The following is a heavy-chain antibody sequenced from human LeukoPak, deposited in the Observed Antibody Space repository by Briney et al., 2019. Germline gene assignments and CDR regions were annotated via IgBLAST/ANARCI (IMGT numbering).Heavy chain of an antibody. D-gene: IGHD3-3*01. J-gene: IGHJ4*02. CDR2: ISGSADST. V-gene: IGHV3-23*01. Sequence: PGGSLRLSCAASGFTFSSYAMTWVRQAPGKGLEWVSGISGSADSTYYADSVKGRFTTSRDNSKNSLYLQMNSLRAEDTAVYYCARVGDFWSGYYLDYWGQGTLVTVSS. CDR1: GFTFSSYA. CDR3: ARVGDFWSGYYLDY.